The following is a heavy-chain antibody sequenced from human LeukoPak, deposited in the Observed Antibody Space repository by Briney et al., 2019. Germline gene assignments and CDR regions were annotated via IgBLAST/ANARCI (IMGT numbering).Heavy chain of an antibody. CDR3: AKDRLPGAIAGAGSDYGMDV. J-gene: IGHJ6*02. CDR2: ISGDGGDT. Sequence: GGSLRLSCAASGFSFDDYAMHWVRQAPGKGLEWVSLISGDGGDTFYVDSVEGRFTISRDNTKNSLYLQMRSLRTEDTALYYCAKDRLPGAIAGAGSDYGMDVWGQGTTVTVSS. CDR1: GFSFDDYA. D-gene: IGHD6-19*01. V-gene: IGHV3-43*02.